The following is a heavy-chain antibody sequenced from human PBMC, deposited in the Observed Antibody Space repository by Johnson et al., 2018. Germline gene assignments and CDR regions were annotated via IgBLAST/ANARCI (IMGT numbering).Heavy chain of an antibody. J-gene: IGHJ6*03. D-gene: IGHD2/OR15-2a*01. V-gene: IGHV3-53*01. CDR1: GFIVSSNY. CDR3: ATVTSYYYYMDV. Sequence: VQLVESGGGLVKPGGSXRLSCAASGFIVSSNYMSWVRPAPGKGLEWVSVIYSGGSTYYADSVKGRFTISRANSKNTLYLQMNSLRAEDTAVYYCATVTSYYYYMDVWGKGTMVTVSS. CDR2: IYSGGST.